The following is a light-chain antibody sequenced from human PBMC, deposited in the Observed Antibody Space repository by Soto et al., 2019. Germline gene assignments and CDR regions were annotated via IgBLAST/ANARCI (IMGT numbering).Light chain of an antibody. J-gene: IGLJ2*01. CDR1: KLGEKY. CDR2: QDW. Sequence: SYELTQPPSVSVSPGQTASITCSGEKLGEKYASWYQQKPGQPPVVVISQDWKRPSGIPERFSGSTSGNTATLTITGTQALDEADYYCQAWDNTTVVFGGGTKLTVL. CDR3: QAWDNTTVV. V-gene: IGLV3-1*01.